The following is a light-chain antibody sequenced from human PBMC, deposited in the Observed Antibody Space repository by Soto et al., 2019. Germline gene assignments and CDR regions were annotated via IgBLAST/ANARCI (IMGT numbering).Light chain of an antibody. CDR2: DVN. CDR1: SSDVGGYNY. Sequence: QSVLTQPASVSGSPGQSITISCAGTSSDVGGYNYVSWYQQHPGKVPRLIISDVNKRPSGVSDRFSGSKSGNTASLTISGLQAEDAAAYYCAAFTRSVTVVFGGGTKLTVL. J-gene: IGLJ2*01. CDR3: AAFTRSVTVV. V-gene: IGLV2-14*03.